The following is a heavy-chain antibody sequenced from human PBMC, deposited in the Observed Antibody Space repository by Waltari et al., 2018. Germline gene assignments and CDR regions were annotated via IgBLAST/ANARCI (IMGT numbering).Heavy chain of an antibody. CDR1: GFTVSTYA. CDR3: AKDNALHWFDP. Sequence: EGRLLEPGGGVGQTEGSLRLSCATAGFTVSTYAMSWVRQAPGQGLEWVSTFNGNGGGTYYAESVKGRFTISRDNSKNTLYLQMNSLGVEDTAVYFCAKDNALHWFDPWGQGTLVTVSS. J-gene: IGHJ5*02. CDR2: FNGNGGGT. D-gene: IGHD2-8*01. V-gene: IGHV3-23*01.